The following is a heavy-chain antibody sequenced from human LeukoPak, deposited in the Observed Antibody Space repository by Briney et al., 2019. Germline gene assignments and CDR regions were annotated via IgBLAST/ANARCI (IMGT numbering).Heavy chain of an antibody. CDR3: AREDGYSYGGFDL. D-gene: IGHD5-18*01. J-gene: IGHJ2*01. CDR1: GGTFSSYA. V-gene: IGHV1-69*05. Sequence: GASVKVSCKASGGTFSSYAISWVRQAPGQGLEWMGEIIPIFGTANYAQKFQGRVTITTDESTSTAYMELSSLRSEDTAVYYCAREDGYSYGGFDLWGRGTLVTVSS. CDR2: IIPIFGTA.